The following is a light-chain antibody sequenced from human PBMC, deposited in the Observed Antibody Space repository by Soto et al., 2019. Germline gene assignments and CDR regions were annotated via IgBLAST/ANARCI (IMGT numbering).Light chain of an antibody. Sequence: QSVLTQPASVSGSPGQSITISCTGTSSDIGSYNLVSWYQQHPGKAPRLMISEVTKRPSGISNRFSGSKSGNTASLTISGLQAEDEADYSCCSFVHITTPYVFGTGTKLTVL. CDR1: SSDIGSYNL. J-gene: IGLJ1*01. CDR2: EVT. CDR3: CSFVHITTPYV. V-gene: IGLV2-23*02.